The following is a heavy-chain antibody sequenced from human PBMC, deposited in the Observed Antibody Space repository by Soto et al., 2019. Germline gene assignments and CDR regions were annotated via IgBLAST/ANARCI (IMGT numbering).Heavy chain of an antibody. V-gene: IGHV1-8*01. CDR2: MNPNSGNT. J-gene: IGHJ3*02. CDR1: GYTFTSYD. CDR3: ARGQSRDDAFDI. Sequence: ASVKVSCKASGYTFTSYDINWVRQAPGQGLEWMGWMNPNSGNTGYAQKFQGRVTMTRNTSISTAYMELSSLRSEDTAVYYCARGQSRDDAFDIWGQGTMVTVSS.